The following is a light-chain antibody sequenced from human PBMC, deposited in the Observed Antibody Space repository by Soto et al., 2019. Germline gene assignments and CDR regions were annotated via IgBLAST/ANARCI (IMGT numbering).Light chain of an antibody. Sequence: IVVTQSQATLSVSPGERATLSCRASQSISNYLACYQQRPGQAPRLLIYSASNRATGIPVRFSGSGSGTDFTRTISSLEPEDFAVYYCQQRSTWPQTFGQGTKLEIK. CDR1: QSISNY. J-gene: IGKJ2*01. V-gene: IGKV3-11*01. CDR3: QQRSTWPQT. CDR2: SAS.